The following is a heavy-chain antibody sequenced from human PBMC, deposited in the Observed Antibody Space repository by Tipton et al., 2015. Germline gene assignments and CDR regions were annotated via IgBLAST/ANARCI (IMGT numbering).Heavy chain of an antibody. CDR2: VNYIGST. V-gene: IGHV4-59*01. Sequence: TLSLTCTVSGGSISTYYWTWIRQTPEKGLEWIGDVNYIGSTNYNPSLQSRVTISVDTSKNQFSLKLSSVTAADTAVYYCARVGYYYGSGSYYHHYYYYGMDVWGQGTTVTVSS. D-gene: IGHD3-10*01. J-gene: IGHJ6*02. CDR3: ARVGYYYGSGSYYHHYYYYGMDV. CDR1: GGSISTYY.